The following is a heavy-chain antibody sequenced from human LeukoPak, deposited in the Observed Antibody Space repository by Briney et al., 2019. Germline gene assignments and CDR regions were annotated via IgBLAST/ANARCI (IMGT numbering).Heavy chain of an antibody. Sequence: SVTVSCKASGFTFTSSAMQWVRQARGQRLEWIGWIFVGSGNTDYAQKFQERVTITRDMSTSTAYMELSSLRSEDTAVYYCAADGGDSDPNYYYYGMDVWGQGTTVTVSS. D-gene: IGHD2-21*02. CDR1: GFTFTSSA. CDR3: AADGGDSDPNYYYYGMDV. CDR2: IFVGSGNT. V-gene: IGHV1-58*02. J-gene: IGHJ6*02.